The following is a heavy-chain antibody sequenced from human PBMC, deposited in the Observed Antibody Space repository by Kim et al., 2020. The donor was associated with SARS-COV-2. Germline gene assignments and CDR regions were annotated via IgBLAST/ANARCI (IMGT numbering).Heavy chain of an antibody. Sequence: GGSLRLSCAASGFTFSSYGMHWVRQAPGKGLEWVAVIWYDGSNKYYADSVKGRFTISRDNSKNTLYLQMNSLRAEDTAVYYCAREFSHSYNWNVKRWFDPWGQGTLVTVSS. J-gene: IGHJ5*02. CDR3: AREFSHSYNWNVKRWFDP. CDR2: IWYDGSNK. D-gene: IGHD1-1*01. V-gene: IGHV3-33*01. CDR1: GFTFSSYG.